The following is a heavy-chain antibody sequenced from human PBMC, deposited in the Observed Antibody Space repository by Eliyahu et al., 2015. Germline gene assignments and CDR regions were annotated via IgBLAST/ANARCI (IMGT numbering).Heavy chain of an antibody. D-gene: IGHD3-22*01. CDR2: IKSKTDGGTT. J-gene: IGHJ4*02. CDR1: GFTFSNAW. V-gene: IGHV3-15*01. Sequence: EVQLVESGGGLVKPGGSLRLXXXXSGFTFSNAWMSWVXXAPGKGLEWVGRIKSKTDGGTTDYAAPVKGRFTISRDDSKNTLYLQMNSLKTEDTAVYYCTTDQAEVSLITMIVVVITMGTFWGQGTLVTVSS. CDR3: TTDQAEVSLITMIVVVITMGTF.